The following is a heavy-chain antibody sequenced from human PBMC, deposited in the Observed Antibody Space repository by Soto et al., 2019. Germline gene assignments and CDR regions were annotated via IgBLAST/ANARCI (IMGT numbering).Heavy chain of an antibody. CDR3: SGDGGSHSGGIDY. J-gene: IGHJ4*02. Sequence: QVQLVQSGAEVKKPGSSVKVSCKASGGTFSSYSINWVRQAPGQGLEWMGEIITIFGTANYAQKFQGRVTITADESTSTAYMELSSLRSEDPAVYSCSGDGGSHSGGIDYWGQGTLVTVSS. D-gene: IGHD1-26*01. CDR2: IITIFGTA. CDR1: GGTFSSYS. V-gene: IGHV1-69*01.